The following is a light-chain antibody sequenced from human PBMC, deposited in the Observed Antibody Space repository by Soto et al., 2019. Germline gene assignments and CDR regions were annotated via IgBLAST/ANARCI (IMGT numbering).Light chain of an antibody. CDR3: SSYTTTNTEVL. V-gene: IGLV2-14*03. CDR2: DVS. J-gene: IGLJ2*01. Sequence: QSALTQPASVSGSPGQSTTISCTGTSSDVGGYNYVSWYQQYPGKAPQLMIYDVSNRPSGVSNRFSGSKSGNTASLTISGLQAEDEADYYCSSYTTTNTEVLFGGGTKLTVL. CDR1: SSDVGGYNY.